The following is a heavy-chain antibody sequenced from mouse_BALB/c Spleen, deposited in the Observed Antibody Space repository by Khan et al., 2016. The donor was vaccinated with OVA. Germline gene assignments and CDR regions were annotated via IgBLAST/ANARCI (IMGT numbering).Heavy chain of an antibody. Sequence: QIQLVQSGPELKKPGETVKISCKASGYTFTDYSMHWVKQAPGKGLKWMGWINTETGEPTYADDFKGRFAFSLETSASTAYLQINNLKNEDTATYVCASVLKYGNFDYWGQGTTLTVSS. CDR3: ASVLKYGNFDY. J-gene: IGHJ2*01. D-gene: IGHD2-10*02. CDR1: GYTFTDYS. V-gene: IGHV9-2-1*01. CDR2: INTETGEP.